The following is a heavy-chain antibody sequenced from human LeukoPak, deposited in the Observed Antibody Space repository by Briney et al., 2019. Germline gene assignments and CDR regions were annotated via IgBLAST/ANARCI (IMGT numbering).Heavy chain of an antibody. CDR1: GFTFSNYD. V-gene: IGHV3-13*01. CDR2: FHTAGVT. J-gene: IGHJ6*02. Sequence: AGSLCLSCGASGFTFSNYDMHWVRQVTGKGLEWISSFHTAGVTRYSRSVKGRFATSRENAKNSFYLQMNYLRAGDTALYYCARGSCSSSSCYERLNGLDVWGQGTPVTVS. CDR3: ARGSCSSSSCYERLNGLDV. D-gene: IGHD2-2*01.